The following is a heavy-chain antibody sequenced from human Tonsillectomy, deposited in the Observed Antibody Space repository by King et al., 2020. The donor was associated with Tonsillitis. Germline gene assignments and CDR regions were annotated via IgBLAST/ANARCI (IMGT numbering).Heavy chain of an antibody. Sequence: QLVQSGAEVKKPGASVKVSCKASGYTFTSYDISWVRQAPGQWLEWMGWINAYNGNKNYEQNLQGRVTMTTDTSTSTAYMELRSLRSDDTALYYCARVQYSGSGRSAYWGQGTLVTVSS. CDR3: ARVQYSGSGRSAY. J-gene: IGHJ4*02. D-gene: IGHD1-26*01. CDR1: GYTFTSYD. CDR2: INAYNGNK. V-gene: IGHV1-18*04.